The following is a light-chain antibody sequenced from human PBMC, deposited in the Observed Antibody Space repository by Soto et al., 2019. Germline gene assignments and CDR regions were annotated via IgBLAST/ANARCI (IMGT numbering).Light chain of an antibody. Sequence: QMTQSPSTLSGSVGDRVTIPCRVSQTISSWLAWYQQKPGKAPKLLIYKASTLKSGVPSRFSGSGSGTEFTLTISSLQPDDFATYYCQHYNSYSEAFGQGTKVDIK. CDR3: QHYNSYSEA. CDR1: QTISSW. V-gene: IGKV1-5*03. CDR2: KAS. J-gene: IGKJ1*01.